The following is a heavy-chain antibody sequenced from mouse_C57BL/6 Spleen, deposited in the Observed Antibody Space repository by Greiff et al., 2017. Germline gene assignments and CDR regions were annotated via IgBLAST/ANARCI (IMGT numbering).Heavy chain of an antibody. V-gene: IGHV5-9*01. D-gene: IGHD3-2*02. Sequence: EVKLVESGGGLVKPGGSLKLSCAASGFTFSSYTMSWVRQTPEKRLEWVATISGGGGNTYYPDSVKGRFTISRDNAKNTLYLQMSSLRSEDTALYYCARHRSSGYGFAYWGQGTLVTVSA. J-gene: IGHJ3*01. CDR2: ISGGGGNT. CDR1: GFTFSSYT. CDR3: ARHRSSGYGFAY.